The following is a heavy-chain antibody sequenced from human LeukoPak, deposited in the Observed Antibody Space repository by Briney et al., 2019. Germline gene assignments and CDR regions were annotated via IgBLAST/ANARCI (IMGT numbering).Heavy chain of an antibody. Sequence: GGSLRLSCAASGFTFSSYSMNWVREAPGKGLEWVSSISSSSSYIYYADSVKGRFTISRDNAKNSLYLQMNSLRAEDTAVYYCARNKKGDRYTYGHDYWGQGTLVTVSS. CDR3: ARNKKGDRYTYGHDY. CDR2: ISSSSSYI. V-gene: IGHV3-21*01. CDR1: GFTFSSYS. D-gene: IGHD5-18*01. J-gene: IGHJ4*02.